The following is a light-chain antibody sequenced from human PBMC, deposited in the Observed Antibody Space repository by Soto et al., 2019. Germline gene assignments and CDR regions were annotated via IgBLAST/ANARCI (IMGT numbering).Light chain of an antibody. J-gene: IGKJ2*01. CDR1: QSLVHSDGNTY. V-gene: IGKV2-30*02. CDR2: KVS. CDR3: MQGTHWPSI. Sequence: DVVMTQSPLSLPVTLGQPASISCRSSQSLVHSDGNTYLNWFQQRPGQSPRRLIYKVSNRDSGVPDRFSGSGSGTDFTLKISRVEAEDVGIHFGMQGTHWPSIFGQGTKLEIK.